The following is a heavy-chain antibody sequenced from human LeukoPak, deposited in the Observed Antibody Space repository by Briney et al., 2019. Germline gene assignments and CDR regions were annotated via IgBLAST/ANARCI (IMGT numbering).Heavy chain of an antibody. CDR2: ICDSGGST. J-gene: IGHJ4*02. CDR3: VKTQTHFGDYRRDY. V-gene: IGHV3-23*01. D-gene: IGHD4-17*01. CDR1: GFTLSTYA. Sequence: GGSLRLSCAASGFTLSTYAMSWVCPAPGKGREWVSAICDSGGSTYYADSVQGRFTVSRDNSKNTLYLQMNRLRVEDTAVYYCVKTQTHFGDYRRDYWGQGTLVTVSS.